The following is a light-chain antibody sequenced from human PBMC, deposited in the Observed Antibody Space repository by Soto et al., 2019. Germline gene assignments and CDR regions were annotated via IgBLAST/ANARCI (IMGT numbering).Light chain of an antibody. Sequence: ALTQPRSVSGSPGQSVTISCTGTSSDVGVYNYVSWYQQYPGKAPKIMIYDVSKRPSGVPDRFSGSKSDNTASLTISGLQAEDEADYYCCSYAGSYTFVFGIGTKV. CDR3: CSYAGSYTFV. CDR1: SSDVGVYNY. CDR2: DVS. J-gene: IGLJ1*01. V-gene: IGLV2-11*01.